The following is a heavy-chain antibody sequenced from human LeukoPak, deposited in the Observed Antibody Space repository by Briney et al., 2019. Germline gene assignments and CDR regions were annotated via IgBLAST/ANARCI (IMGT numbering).Heavy chain of an antibody. D-gene: IGHD1-26*01. J-gene: IGHJ4*02. CDR2: MNPNSGAT. V-gene: IGHV1-8*01. CDR3: ARVQWNLYSGSYQFDY. Sequence: ASVKVSCKASGYTFTSYDFNWLRQATGQGPEWMGWMNPNSGATGYAQKFQGRVTITADESTSTAYMELSSLRSEDTAVYYCARVQWNLYSGSYQFDYWGQGTLVTVSS. CDR1: GYTFTSYD.